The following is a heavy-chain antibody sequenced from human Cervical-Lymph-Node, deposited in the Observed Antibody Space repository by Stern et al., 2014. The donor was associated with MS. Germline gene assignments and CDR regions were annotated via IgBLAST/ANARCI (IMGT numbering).Heavy chain of an antibody. V-gene: IGHV1-69*01. CDR2: IIPGLSTI. Sequence: VQLVESGAEVKKPGSSVKVSCKASGGTSNSHGISWVRQAPGQGLEWMGGIIPGLSTIDYAQKFQGRVTITAYESTSTTYMELSSLRSEDTAVYYCARRGSARRGSGWLDPWGQGTLVTVSS. CDR3: ARRGSARRGSGWLDP. J-gene: IGHJ5*02. CDR1: GGTSNSHG. D-gene: IGHD3-10*01.